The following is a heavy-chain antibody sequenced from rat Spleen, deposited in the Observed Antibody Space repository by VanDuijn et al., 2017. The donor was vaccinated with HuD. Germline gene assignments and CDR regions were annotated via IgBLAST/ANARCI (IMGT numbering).Heavy chain of an antibody. CDR1: GFPFSDYA. CDR3: ARHGVYKWFAY. CDR2: IIYDGSST. J-gene: IGHJ3*01. V-gene: IGHV5-17*01. Sequence: EVQLVESGGGLVQPGRSLKHSCAASGFPFSDYAIAWVRQAPKKGLEWVATIIYDGSSTYYRDSVKSRITISRDNATSTLYLQMDSLRSEDTATYYCARHGVYKWFAYWGQGTLVTISS. D-gene: IGHD1-11*01.